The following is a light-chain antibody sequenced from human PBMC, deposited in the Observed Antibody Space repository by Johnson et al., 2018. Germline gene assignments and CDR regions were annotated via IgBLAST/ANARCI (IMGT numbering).Light chain of an antibody. V-gene: IGLV1-51*02. CDR3: GTLDSSLSAGNV. CDR1: SSNIGNNY. J-gene: IGLJ1*01. CDR2: ENN. Sequence: QSVLTQPPSVSAAPGQKVTISCSGSSSNIGNNYVSWYQQLPGTAPKLLIYENNKRPSGIPDRFYGSKSGTSATLGITGLQTGDEADYYCGTLDSSLSAGNVFGTGTKVTFL.